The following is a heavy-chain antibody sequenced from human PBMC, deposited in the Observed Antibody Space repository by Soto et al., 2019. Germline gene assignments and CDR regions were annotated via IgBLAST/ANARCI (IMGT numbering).Heavy chain of an antibody. CDR2: IGGSGSST. J-gene: IGHJ4*02. CDR1: GFTFSNYA. D-gene: IGHD3-9*01. CDR3: AKLRYFDGPFDY. Sequence: EVQLLESGGGLVQPGGSLRLSCAASGFTFSNYAMNWVRQAPGKGLEWVSGIGGSGSSTYYADSVKGRFIISRDNSKNTLSLQMNSLRADDTAIYYCAKLRYFDGPFDYWGQGTLVTVSS. V-gene: IGHV3-23*01.